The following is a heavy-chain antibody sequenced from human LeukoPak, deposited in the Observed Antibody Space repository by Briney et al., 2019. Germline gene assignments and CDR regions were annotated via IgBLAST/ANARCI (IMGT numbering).Heavy chain of an antibody. D-gene: IGHD3-9*01. V-gene: IGHV3-30*02. CDR1: GFTFSSYG. CDR2: IRYDGSNK. Sequence: GGSLRLSCAAFGFTFSSYGMHWVRQAPGKGLEWVAFIRYDGSNKYYADSVKGRFTISRDNSKNTLYLQMNSLRAEDTAVYYCAKDSSAYYDILTGYYTNWFDPWGQGTLVTVSS. CDR3: AKDSSAYYDILTGYYTNWFDP. J-gene: IGHJ5*02.